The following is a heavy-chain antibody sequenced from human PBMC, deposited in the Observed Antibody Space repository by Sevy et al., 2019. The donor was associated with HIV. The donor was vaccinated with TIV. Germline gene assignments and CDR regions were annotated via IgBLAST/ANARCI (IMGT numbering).Heavy chain of an antibody. Sequence: GGSLRLSCAASGFTFSNYGIHWVRQAPGKGLEWVAVIRYDGSNKYYEDSVKGRFTISRDNSKNTLYLQINSLRAEDTAVYYCARDRDMITFGVGEAFDIWGQGTMVTVSS. CDR2: IRYDGSNK. CDR1: GFTFSNYG. J-gene: IGHJ3*02. V-gene: IGHV3-33*01. CDR3: ARDRDMITFGVGEAFDI. D-gene: IGHD3-16*01.